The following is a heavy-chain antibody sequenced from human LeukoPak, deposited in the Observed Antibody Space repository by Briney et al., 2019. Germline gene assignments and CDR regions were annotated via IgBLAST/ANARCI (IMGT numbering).Heavy chain of an antibody. CDR2: IGCGYGIT. D-gene: IGHD4-17*01. J-gene: IGHJ4*02. CDR3: ARETVHY. Sequence: QPGGSLRLSCAASGFTFSNYEFNWVRQAPGKGLEWVSYIGCGYGITYYADSVKGRFTVSRDDAKNSVYLQMNSLRAEDTALYYCARETVHYWGQGILVTVSS. CDR1: GFTFSNYE. V-gene: IGHV3-48*03.